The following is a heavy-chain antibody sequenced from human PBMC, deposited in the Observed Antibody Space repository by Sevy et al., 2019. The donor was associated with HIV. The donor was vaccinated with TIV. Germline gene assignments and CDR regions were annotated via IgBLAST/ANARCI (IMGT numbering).Heavy chain of an antibody. CDR1: GISFTTSG. V-gene: IGHV3-30*18. Sequence: GGSLRLSCRVSGISFTTSGMHWVRQAPGKGLEWVAVISYHGRDKFYVESVKGRSNISRDNSKNMVYLQIDSLRPEDTAVYYCAKDFTGYNGLDVWGQGTMVTVSS. CDR2: ISYHGRDK. CDR3: AKDFTGYNGLDV. J-gene: IGHJ6*02. D-gene: IGHD3-9*01.